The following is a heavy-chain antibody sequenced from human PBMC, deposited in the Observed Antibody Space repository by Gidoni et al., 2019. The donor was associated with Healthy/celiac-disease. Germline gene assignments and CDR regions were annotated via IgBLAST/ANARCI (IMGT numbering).Heavy chain of an antibody. Sequence: EVPPFESGGSLVQPGGFLRLSRSAPGFTFRSSSMSWVRQAPGKGLEWVSAISGSGGSTYYADSVKGRFTISRDNSKNTLYLQMNSLRAEDTAVYYCAKLNTDYYDSSGRPGNYFDYWGQGTLVTVSS. CDR3: AKLNTDYYDSSGRPGNYFDY. J-gene: IGHJ4*02. CDR2: ISGSGGST. CDR1: GFTFRSSS. V-gene: IGHV3-23*01. D-gene: IGHD3-22*01.